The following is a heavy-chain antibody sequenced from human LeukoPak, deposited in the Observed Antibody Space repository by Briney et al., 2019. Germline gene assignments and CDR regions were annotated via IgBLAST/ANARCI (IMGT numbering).Heavy chain of an antibody. Sequence: GGSLRLSCAASGFTFCSYGMHWVRQAPGKGLEWVAPIWYDGSNKYYADSVKGRFTISRDNSKNTLYLQMNSLRAEDTAVYYFARALFNYDSSGLTYWGQGTLVTVSS. CDR3: ARALFNYDSSGLTY. V-gene: IGHV3-33*01. J-gene: IGHJ4*02. CDR1: GFTFCSYG. CDR2: IWYDGSNK. D-gene: IGHD3-22*01.